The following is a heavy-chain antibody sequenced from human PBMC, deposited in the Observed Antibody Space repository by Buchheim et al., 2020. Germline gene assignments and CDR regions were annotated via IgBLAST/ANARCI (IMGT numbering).Heavy chain of an antibody. Sequence: QVQLQESGPGLVKPAGTLSLTCGVSGDSISSTDWWNWVRQPPGKGLEWIGEINHSGTTNYSPSLKSRVTMSVDKSKKQLSLNLSSVTAADTAVYYCARNFGLGGMDVWGRGTT. CDR2: INHSGTT. CDR1: GDSISSTDW. D-gene: IGHD3-16*01. V-gene: IGHV4-4*02. CDR3: ARNFGLGGMDV. J-gene: IGHJ6*02.